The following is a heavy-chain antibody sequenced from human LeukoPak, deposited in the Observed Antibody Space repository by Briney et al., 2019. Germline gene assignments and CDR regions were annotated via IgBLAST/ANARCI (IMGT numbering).Heavy chain of an antibody. CDR2: INHSGST. CDR3: ARGRYYGSGNYYYYGMDV. J-gene: IGHJ6*02. V-gene: IGHV4-34*01. CDR1: GGSFSGYY. Sequence: SETLSLTCAVYGGSFSGYYWSWIRQPPGRGLEWIGEINHSGSTSYNPSLKSRVTISVDTSKNQFSLKLSSVTAADTAVYYCARGRYYGSGNYYYYGMDVWGQGTTVTVSS. D-gene: IGHD3-10*01.